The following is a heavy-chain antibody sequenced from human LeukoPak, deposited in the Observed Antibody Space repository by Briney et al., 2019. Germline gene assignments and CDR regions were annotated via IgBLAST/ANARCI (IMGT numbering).Heavy chain of an antibody. CDR1: GFTFGAYG. D-gene: IGHD6-25*01. Sequence: GRSLRLSCAVSGFTFGAYGMHWVRQVPVKGLEWLAVISHDGDTKYYEDSVKGRFTISRDNFKNTLSLQINSLKAEDAAVYYCAKEAATSQIDYWGQGTLVTVSS. CDR3: AKEAATSQIDY. CDR2: ISHDGDTK. V-gene: IGHV3-30*18. J-gene: IGHJ4*02.